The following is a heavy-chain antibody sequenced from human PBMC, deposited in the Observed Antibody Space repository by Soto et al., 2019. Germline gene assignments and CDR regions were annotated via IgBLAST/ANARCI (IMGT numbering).Heavy chain of an antibody. CDR1: GFTFSSYS. D-gene: IGHD3-22*01. CDR2: ISSSSSTI. V-gene: IGHV3-48*02. J-gene: IGHJ6*02. Sequence: EVQLVESGGGLVQPGGSLRLSCAASGFTFSSYSMNWVRQAPGKGLEWVSYISSSSSTIYYADSVKGRFTISRDNAKNSLYLQMNSVRDEDTAVYYCARDFYYYASSPHYGMDVWGQGTTVTVSS. CDR3: ARDFYYYASSPHYGMDV.